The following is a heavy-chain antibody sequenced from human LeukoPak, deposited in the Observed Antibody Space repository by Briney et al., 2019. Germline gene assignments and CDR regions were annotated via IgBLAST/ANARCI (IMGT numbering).Heavy chain of an antibody. V-gene: IGHV3-23*01. Sequence: PGGSLRLSCAASGFTFSSYAMSWVRQAPGKGLEWVSAISGSGGSTYYADAVRGRFTISRDTSQHTLYLQMNSLRAEDTALYYCAKNGRRVTIFGVVFDSWGQGTRVTVSS. CDR1: GFTFSSYA. D-gene: IGHD3-3*01. CDR2: ISGSGGST. J-gene: IGHJ4*02. CDR3: AKNGRRVTIFGVVFDS.